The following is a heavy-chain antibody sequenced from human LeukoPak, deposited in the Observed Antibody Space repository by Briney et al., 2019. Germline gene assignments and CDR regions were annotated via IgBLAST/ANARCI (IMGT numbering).Heavy chain of an antibody. V-gene: IGHV3-74*01. CDR2: ISGDVRST. Sequence: GGSLRLSCAASGFTFSNYWMHWVRLAPGKGLVWVSRISGDVRSTSYADSVRGRFTISRDNAKNTLFLEMNSLRGEDTAVYYCARGGDGMDVWGQGTTVTVSS. CDR3: ARGGDGMDV. CDR1: GFTFSNYW. D-gene: IGHD3-16*01. J-gene: IGHJ6*02.